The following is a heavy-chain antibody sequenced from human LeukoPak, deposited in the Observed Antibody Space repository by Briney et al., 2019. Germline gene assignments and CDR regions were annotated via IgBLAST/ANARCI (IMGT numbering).Heavy chain of an antibody. CDR1: GFTLSRYW. CDR3: ARTVRGRYYDSSCYPDH. Sequence: GGSLRLSCAASGFTLSRYWMSWVPQAPGKGLEWVANIKQDGSEKYYVDSVKGRFTISRDNAKNSLYLQMNSLRVEDTAVYYCARTVRGRYYDSSCYPDHWGQGTLVTVSS. CDR2: IKQDGSEK. V-gene: IGHV3-7*01. D-gene: IGHD3-22*01. J-gene: IGHJ5*02.